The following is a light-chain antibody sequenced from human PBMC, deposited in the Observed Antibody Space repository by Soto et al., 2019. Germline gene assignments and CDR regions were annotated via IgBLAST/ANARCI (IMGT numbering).Light chain of an antibody. CDR2: GAS. V-gene: IGKV3D-20*02. J-gene: IGKJ2*01. CDR1: QSVSSSY. CDR3: QQRRNWPPYT. Sequence: EIVLTQSPGTLSLSPGERATLSCRASQSVSSSYLAWYQQKPGQAPRLLIYGASSRPTGIPDRFSGSGSGTDFPLTISRLEPEDFEVYYCQQRRNWPPYTFGQGTKLEIK.